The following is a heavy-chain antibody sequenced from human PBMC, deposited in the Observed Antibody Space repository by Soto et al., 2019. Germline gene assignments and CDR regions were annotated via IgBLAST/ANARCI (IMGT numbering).Heavy chain of an antibody. CDR3: ARGPIPTTVTNYYFYY. CDR2: INSDGGIT. Sequence: PGGSLRLSCAASGFTFSTYWMHWVRQAPGKGLVWVSRINSDGGITNNADSVKGRFTISRDNAQNTLYLQMNSLRAEDTAVYYCARGPIPTTVTNYYFYYWGQGT. D-gene: IGHD4-17*01. J-gene: IGHJ4*02. CDR1: GFTFSTYW. V-gene: IGHV3-74*01.